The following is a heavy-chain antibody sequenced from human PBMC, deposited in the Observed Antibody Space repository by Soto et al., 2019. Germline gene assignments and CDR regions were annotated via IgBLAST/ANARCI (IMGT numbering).Heavy chain of an antibody. Sequence: PGGSLRLSCAASGFTFSSYGMHWVRQAPGKGLEWVAVISYDGSNKYYADSVKGRFTISRDNSKNTLYLQMNSLRAEDTAVYYCAKDRRGARTDPGYLAYWGQGTLVTVSS. CDR3: AKDRRGARTDPGYLAY. J-gene: IGHJ4*02. CDR1: GFTFSSYG. V-gene: IGHV3-30*18. D-gene: IGHD3-10*01. CDR2: ISYDGSNK.